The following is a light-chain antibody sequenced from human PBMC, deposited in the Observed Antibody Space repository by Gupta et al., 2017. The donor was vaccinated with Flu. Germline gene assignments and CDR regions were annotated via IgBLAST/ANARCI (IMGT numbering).Light chain of an antibody. CDR2: APS. CDR1: QVSRRY. CDR3: QQLNSYPT. V-gene: IGKV1-9*01. J-gene: IGKJ1*01. Sequence: SPSFLSASVGDRVTITRRASQVSRRYLSWYQQKPGKAPKLLIYAPSTLQSGVPSRFSDSGSGTEFTLTISSLQPEDVATYYCQQLNSYPTFGQGTKVEIK.